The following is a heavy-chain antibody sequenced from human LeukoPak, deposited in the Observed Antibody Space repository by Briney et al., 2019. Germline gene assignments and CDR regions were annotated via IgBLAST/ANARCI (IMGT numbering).Heavy chain of an antibody. J-gene: IGHJ4*02. CDR2: ISYDGSLK. D-gene: IGHD3-10*01. CDR3: AKCGFGELLSYFDY. Sequence: GGSLRLSCAASGFDFRAYGMHWVRQAPGKGPEWVAVISYDGSLKYYADSVKGRFTISRDSSKNTLYLQMNSLRAEDTAVYFCAKCGFGELLSYFDYWGQGTLVAVSS. V-gene: IGHV3-30*18. CDR1: GFDFRAYG.